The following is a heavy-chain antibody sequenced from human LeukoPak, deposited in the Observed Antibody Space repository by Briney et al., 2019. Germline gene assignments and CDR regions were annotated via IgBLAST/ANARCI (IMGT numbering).Heavy chain of an antibody. Sequence: PGGSLRLSCAASGFTFSSYAMSWVRQAPGKGLEWVSAISGSGGSTYYADSVKGRFTISRDNSKNTLYLQMNSLRAEDTAVYYCAGDHYYDSSGYGVYYYYMDVRGKGTTVTVSS. CDR3: AGDHYYDSSGYGVYYYYMDV. V-gene: IGHV3-23*01. D-gene: IGHD3-22*01. CDR1: GFTFSSYA. J-gene: IGHJ6*03. CDR2: ISGSGGST.